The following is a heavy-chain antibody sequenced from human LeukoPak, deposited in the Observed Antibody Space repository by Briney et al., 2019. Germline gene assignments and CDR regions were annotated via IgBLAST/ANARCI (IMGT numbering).Heavy chain of an antibody. J-gene: IGHJ5*02. D-gene: IGHD3-3*01. CDR2: IDSNSGGT. Sequence: ASVKVSCKASGYTFTGYYMHWVRQAPGQGLEWMGWIDSNSGGTNYAQKFQGRVTMTRDTSISTAYMELSRLRSDDTAVYYCARDRYYDFWSGYHNWFDPWGQGTLVTVSS. V-gene: IGHV1-2*02. CDR1: GYTFTGYY. CDR3: ARDRYYDFWSGYHNWFDP.